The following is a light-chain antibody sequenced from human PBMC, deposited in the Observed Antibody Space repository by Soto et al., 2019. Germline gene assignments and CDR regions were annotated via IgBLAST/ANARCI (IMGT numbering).Light chain of an antibody. CDR2: KAS. CDR3: QQSYSTPWT. CDR1: QSISSY. V-gene: IGKV1-39*01. Sequence: DIQMTQSPSSLSASIGDSVTIXXLASQSISSYLNWYQQKPGKAPKLXIYKASTLKSGVPSRFSGSGAGTDFTLTISSLQPEDFATYYCQQSYSTPWTFGQGTKVDIK. J-gene: IGKJ1*01.